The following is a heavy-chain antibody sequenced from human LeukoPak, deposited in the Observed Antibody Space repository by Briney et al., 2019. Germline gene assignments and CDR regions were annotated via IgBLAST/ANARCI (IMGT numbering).Heavy chain of an antibody. D-gene: IGHD6-13*01. CDR3: AKEGGIAAAALPYYFDY. CDR2: IRYDGSNK. V-gene: IGHV3-30*02. J-gene: IGHJ4*02. Sequence: GGSLTLSCAASGFTFSSYGMHWVRQAPGKGLEWVAFIRYDGSNKYYADSVKGRFTISRDNSKNTLYLQMNSLRAEDTAVYYCAKEGGIAAAALPYYFDYWGQGTLVTVSS. CDR1: GFTFSSYG.